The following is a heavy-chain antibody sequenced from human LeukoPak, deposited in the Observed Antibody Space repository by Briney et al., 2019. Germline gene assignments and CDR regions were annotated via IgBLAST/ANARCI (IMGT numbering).Heavy chain of an antibody. CDR3: VIVRGYFDSSGTDY. Sequence: GGSLRLSCSASGFTFSSYTVHWVRQAPGKGLEFVSAITSTGGNTYYADSVTGRFTLSRGNSKNTLYLQMSSLRAEDTAVYYCVIVRGYFDSSGTDYWGQGTLVTVSS. V-gene: IGHV3-64D*06. CDR1: GFTFSSYT. CDR2: ITSTGGNT. J-gene: IGHJ4*02. D-gene: IGHD3-9*01.